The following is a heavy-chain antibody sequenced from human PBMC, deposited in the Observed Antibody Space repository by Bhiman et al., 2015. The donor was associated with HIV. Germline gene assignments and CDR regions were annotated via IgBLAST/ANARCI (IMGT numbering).Heavy chain of an antibody. Sequence: EVQLVESGGGLVKPGGSLRLSCAASGFTFSSYTLSWVRQAPGKGLEWISYISSGSTTIYYADSVKGRFTISRDNAKNSLYLEINSLTAGDTAVYYCARGGHCNTTGCYRGPLDYWGPGTLVTVSS. CDR2: ISSGSTTI. D-gene: IGHD2-2*02. CDR1: GFTFSSYT. CDR3: ARGGHCNTTGCYRGPLDY. J-gene: IGHJ4*02. V-gene: IGHV3-48*01.